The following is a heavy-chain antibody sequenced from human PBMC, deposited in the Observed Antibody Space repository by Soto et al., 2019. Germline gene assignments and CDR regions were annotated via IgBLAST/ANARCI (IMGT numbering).Heavy chain of an antibody. J-gene: IGHJ6*02. CDR1: GYTFTGYY. CDR2: INPNSGDT. V-gene: IGHV1-2*04. CDR3: AYSSSPPGSYGMDV. D-gene: IGHD6-6*01. Sequence: ASVKVSCKASGYTFTGYYMHWLRQSPGQGLEWMGWINPNSGDTNYAQKFQGWVTMTRDTSISTAYMELSRLRSDDTAVYYCAYSSSPPGSYGMDVWGQGTTVTVSS.